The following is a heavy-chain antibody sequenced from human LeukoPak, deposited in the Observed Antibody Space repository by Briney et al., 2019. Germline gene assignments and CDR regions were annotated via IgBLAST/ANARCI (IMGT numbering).Heavy chain of an antibody. CDR1: GFTFRSYS. CDR2: ISSSSSTI. Sequence: PGGSLRLPCAASGFTFRSYSMNWVREAPGKGREWVSYISSSSSTIYYADSVKGRFTISRDNAKNSLYLQMNSLRAEDTAVYYCAREGDAFDIWGQGTMVTVSS. V-gene: IGHV3-48*01. J-gene: IGHJ3*02. CDR3: AREGDAFDI.